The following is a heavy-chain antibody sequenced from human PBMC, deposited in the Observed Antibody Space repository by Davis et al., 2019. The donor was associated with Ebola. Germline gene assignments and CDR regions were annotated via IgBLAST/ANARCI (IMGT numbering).Heavy chain of an antibody. Sequence: AASVKVSCKASGYTFTSYGITWVRQAPGQGLEWMGWINPHNGNTNYAQNVQGRVTMTEDTSTDTAYMELSSLRSEDTAVYYCASNQYCTNGVCYTRAYGMDVWGKGTTVTVSS. J-gene: IGHJ6*04. V-gene: IGHV1-18*04. CDR2: INPHNGNT. D-gene: IGHD2-8*01. CDR3: ASNQYCTNGVCYTRAYGMDV. CDR1: GYTFTSYG.